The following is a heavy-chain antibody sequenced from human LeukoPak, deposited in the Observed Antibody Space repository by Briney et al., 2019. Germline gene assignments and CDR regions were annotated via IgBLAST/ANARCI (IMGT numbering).Heavy chain of an antibody. V-gene: IGHV4-59*08. Sequence: SETLSLTCTVSGGSMTNYYWSWIRQSPGKGLEWIGHIYYRGDTKYSPSLKSRVTVAVDTSKQQFSLRLSSVSAADTAVYYCARLSGPSGGPVSFFGLDVWGQGTTVIVSS. CDR3: ARLSGPSGGPVSFFGLDV. D-gene: IGHD6-19*01. CDR1: GGSMTNYY. J-gene: IGHJ6*02. CDR2: IYYRGDT.